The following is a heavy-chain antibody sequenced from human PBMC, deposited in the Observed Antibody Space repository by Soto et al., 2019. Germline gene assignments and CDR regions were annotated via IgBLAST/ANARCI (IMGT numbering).Heavy chain of an antibody. D-gene: IGHD3-22*01. CDR3: ARGYYDSSGQSNTFVT. CDR1: GASISSSY. J-gene: IGHJ3*02. CDR2: VYYSGST. Sequence: SETLSLTCTVSGASISSSYWSWIRQSPGKGLEWIGYVYYSGSTNYNPSLKSRVTISVDTSKNQFSLKLSSVTAADTAVYYCARGYYDSSGQSNTFVTWGQGTMVTV. V-gene: IGHV4-59*01.